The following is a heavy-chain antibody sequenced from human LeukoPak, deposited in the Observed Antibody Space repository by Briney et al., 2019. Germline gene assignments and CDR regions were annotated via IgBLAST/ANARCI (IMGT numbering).Heavy chain of an antibody. J-gene: IGHJ4*02. CDR3: ARLPYCSGGRSYFDS. D-gene: IGHD2-15*01. CDR1: GGSLGGDY. CDR2: INHSGST. V-gene: IGHV4-34*01. Sequence: PSETLSLTCAIYGGSLGGDYCIWIRQPPGKGLEWIGEINHSGSTNYNPSLKSRVTMSVDTSKHQFSLKLSSVTAADTAVYYCARLPYCSGGRSYFDSWGQGTLVTVSS.